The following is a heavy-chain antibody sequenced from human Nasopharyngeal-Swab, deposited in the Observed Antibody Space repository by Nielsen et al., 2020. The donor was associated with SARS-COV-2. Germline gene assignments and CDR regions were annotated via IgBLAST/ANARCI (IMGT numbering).Heavy chain of an antibody. CDR3: ASGLPVIDY. CDR2: ISSSASTI. Sequence: VRQMPGEGLEWVSYISSSASTIYYADSVKGRFTISRDNSKNTLYLQMNSLRAEDTAVYYCASGLPVIDYWGQGTLVTVSS. J-gene: IGHJ4*02. V-gene: IGHV3-48*01. D-gene: IGHD5-12*01.